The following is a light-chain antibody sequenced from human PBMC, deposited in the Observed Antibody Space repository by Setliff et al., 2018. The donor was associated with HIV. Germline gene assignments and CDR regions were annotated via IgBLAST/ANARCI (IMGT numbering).Light chain of an antibody. V-gene: IGLV2-8*01. Sequence: QSALTQPPSASGSPGPSVTISCTGTSSDVGGYNYVSWYQQHPGKAPKLMIYEVTKRPSGVPDRFSGSKSGNTASLTVSGLQAEDEADYYCNSKTGDSIYVFGSGTKVTVL. CDR1: SSDVGGYNY. CDR3: NSKTGDSIYV. J-gene: IGLJ1*01. CDR2: EVT.